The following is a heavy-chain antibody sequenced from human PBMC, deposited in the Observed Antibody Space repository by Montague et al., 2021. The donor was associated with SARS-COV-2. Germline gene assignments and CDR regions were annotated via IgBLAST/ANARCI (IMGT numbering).Heavy chain of an antibody. Sequence: SETLSLTCTVSGDSIRNSEYSWGWVRQPPGNGLEWIGNIYDGGSTFYNPSLKSRVTIFVDTSKNQFSLKVTSVTAADTAVYYCARGGGYYNYGLDVWGPGTTVTVSS. J-gene: IGHJ6*02. V-gene: IGHV4-39*07. D-gene: IGHD3-22*01. CDR2: IYDGGST. CDR1: GDSIRNSEYS. CDR3: ARGGGYYNYGLDV.